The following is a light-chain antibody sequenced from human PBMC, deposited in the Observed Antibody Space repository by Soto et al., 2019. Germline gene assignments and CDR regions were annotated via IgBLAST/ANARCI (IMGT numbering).Light chain of an antibody. CDR3: QQYSSLPLT. Sequence: DVVMTQSPDSLAVSLGERATINCKSSQSVLYSSNNKNYLAWYQQKPGQPPKLLIYWASTRESGVPDRFSGSGSETDFTLTIVSLQAEDVAVYYCQQYSSLPLTFGGGTKVEIK. CDR1: QSVLYSSNNKNY. V-gene: IGKV4-1*01. CDR2: WAS. J-gene: IGKJ4*01.